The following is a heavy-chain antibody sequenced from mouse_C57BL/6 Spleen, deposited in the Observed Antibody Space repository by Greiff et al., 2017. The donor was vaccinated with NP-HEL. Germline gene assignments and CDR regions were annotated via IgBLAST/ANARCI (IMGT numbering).Heavy chain of an antibody. V-gene: IGHV1-55*01. J-gene: IGHJ1*03. D-gene: IGHD1-1*01. Sequence: QVQLQQPGAELVKPGASVKMSCKASGYTFTSYWITWVKQRPGQGLEWIGDIYPGSGSTNYNEKFKSKATLTVDTSSSTAYMQLSSLTSEDSAVYYCARRPTVDWYVDVWGTGTTVTVSS. CDR3: ARRPTVDWYVDV. CDR2: IYPGSGST. CDR1: GYTFTSYW.